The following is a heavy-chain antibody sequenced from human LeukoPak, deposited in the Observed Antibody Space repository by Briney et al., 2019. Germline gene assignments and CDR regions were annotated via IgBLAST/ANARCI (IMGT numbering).Heavy chain of an antibody. J-gene: IGHJ5*02. Sequence: SETLSLTCTVSGRSVRSSRPYWGWIRQSPGEGLDWIASVCYYWNACYRPSLLSRATISIDPSKTHISMGQTSVTATDTVIHYCATHDEGSYCEPWGQGAVVGVSS. CDR3: ATHDEGSYCEP. CDR1: GRSVRSSRPY. D-gene: IGHD3-10*01. CDR2: VCYYWNA. V-gene: IGHV4-39*02.